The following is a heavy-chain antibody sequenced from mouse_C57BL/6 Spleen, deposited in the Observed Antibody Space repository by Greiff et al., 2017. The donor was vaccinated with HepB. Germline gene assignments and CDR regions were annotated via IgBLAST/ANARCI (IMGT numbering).Heavy chain of an antibody. CDR3: ARVYYGHWYFDV. D-gene: IGHD1-1*01. CDR2: INYDGSST. J-gene: IGHJ1*03. V-gene: IGHV5-16*01. CDR1: GFTFSDYY. Sequence: EVMLVESEGGLVQPGSSMKLSCTASGFTFSDYYMAWVRQVPEKGLEWVANINYDGSSTYYLDSLKSRFIISRDNAKNILYLQMSSLKSEDTATYYCARVYYGHWYFDVWGTGTTVTVSS.